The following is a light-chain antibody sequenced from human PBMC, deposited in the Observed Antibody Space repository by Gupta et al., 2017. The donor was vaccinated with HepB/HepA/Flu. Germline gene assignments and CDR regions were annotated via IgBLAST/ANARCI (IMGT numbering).Light chain of an antibody. CDR3: QQDNTWRT. CDR2: VAS. J-gene: IGKJ2*02. Sequence: ELVMTQSPATLSVSPGERATLSCSASQSVSSNLAWYQQKPAQAPRLLIYVASTRANGIPARFSGSGAGTEFTHTLSSLQCEDSEVYSGQQDNTWRTFGXGTKVDIK. V-gene: IGKV3-15*01. CDR1: QSVSSN.